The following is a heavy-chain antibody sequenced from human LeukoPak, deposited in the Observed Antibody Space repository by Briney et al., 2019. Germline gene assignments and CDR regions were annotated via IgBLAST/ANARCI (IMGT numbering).Heavy chain of an antibody. CDR1: GGSISSGGYY. CDR2: IYTSGST. V-gene: IGHV4-61*02. CDR3: ARHIRGATGNWFDP. D-gene: IGHD1-26*01. J-gene: IGHJ5*02. Sequence: SQTLSLTCTVSGGSISSGGYYWSWIRQPAGKGLEWIGRIYTSGSTNYNPSLKSRVTMSVDTPKNQFSLKLSSVTAADTAVYYCARHIRGATGNWFDPWGQGTLVTVSS.